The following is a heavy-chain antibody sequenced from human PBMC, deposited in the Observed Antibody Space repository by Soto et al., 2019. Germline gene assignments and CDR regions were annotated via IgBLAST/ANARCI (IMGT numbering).Heavy chain of an antibody. CDR3: ARAPGDAIDY. CDR2: INAGNANT. CDR1: GYTFTSYA. J-gene: IGHJ4*02. V-gene: IGHV1-3*01. Sequence: GASVKVSCKASGYTFTSYAMHWVRQAPGQRLEWMGWINAGNANTKYSQKFQGRVTITRDTSASTAYMELSSLRSEDTAVYYCARAPGDAIDYWGQGTLVTVSS.